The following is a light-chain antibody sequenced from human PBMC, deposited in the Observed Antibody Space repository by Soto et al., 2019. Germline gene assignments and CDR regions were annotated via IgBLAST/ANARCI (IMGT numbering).Light chain of an antibody. V-gene: IGKV3-20*01. J-gene: IGKJ1*01. CDR1: QRVDSRY. CDR3: QQYGTSPWT. CDR2: GAS. Sequence: EIVLTQSPGTLSLSPGERATLSCRASQRVDSRYLAWYQQKTGQAPRLLIYGASSRATGIPDRFSGSGSGTDFTLTISRLEPEDSAVYFCQQYGTSPWTFGQGTKAEIQ.